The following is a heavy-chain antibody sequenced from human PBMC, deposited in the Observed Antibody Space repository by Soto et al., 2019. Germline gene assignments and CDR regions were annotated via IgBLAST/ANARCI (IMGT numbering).Heavy chain of an antibody. J-gene: IGHJ2*01. Sequence: SETLSLTCTVSGGSISSYYWSWIRQPPGKGLEWIGYVFFSGSTNYNPSLKSRVTISVDTSKNQFSLKLSSVTAADTAVYYCAREGGSGSPEWYFNVWGRGPLVT. D-gene: IGHD1-26*01. CDR3: AREGGSGSPEWYFNV. V-gene: IGHV4-59*12. CDR2: VFFSGST. CDR1: GGSISSYY.